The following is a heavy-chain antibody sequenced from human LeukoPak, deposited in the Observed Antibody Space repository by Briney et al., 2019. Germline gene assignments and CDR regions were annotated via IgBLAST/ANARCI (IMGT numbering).Heavy chain of an antibody. V-gene: IGHV3-21*01. CDR1: GFTFSSFS. Sequence: GGSLRLSCAASGFTFSSFSMKWVRPAPGKGLEWVSSISSSSGYIYYADSVQSRFTISRDNAENSLYLQMISLRAEDTAVYYCARDYFYCSSTSCPSDYWGQGTLVTVSS. J-gene: IGHJ4*02. D-gene: IGHD2-2*01. CDR3: ARDYFYCSSTSCPSDY. CDR2: ISSSSGYI.